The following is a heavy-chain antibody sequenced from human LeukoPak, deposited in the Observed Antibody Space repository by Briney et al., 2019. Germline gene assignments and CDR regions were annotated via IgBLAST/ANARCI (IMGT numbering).Heavy chain of an antibody. CDR3: ARDRAGYYYDSSASDY. V-gene: IGHV1-69*06. CDR2: IIPIFGTA. Sequence: SVKVSCKASGGTFSSYAISWVRQAPGQGLEWMGGIIPIFGTANYAQKFQGRVTITADKSTSTAYMELSSLRSEDTAVYYCARDRAGYYYDSSASDYWGQGTLATVSS. CDR1: GGTFSSYA. J-gene: IGHJ4*02. D-gene: IGHD3-22*01.